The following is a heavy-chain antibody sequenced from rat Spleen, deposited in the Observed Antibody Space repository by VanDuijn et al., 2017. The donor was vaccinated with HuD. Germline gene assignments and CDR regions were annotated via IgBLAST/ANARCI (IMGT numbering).Heavy chain of an antibody. CDR2: ISYSGST. CDR1: GYSITSNY. V-gene: IGHV3-1*01. D-gene: IGHD1-10*01. J-gene: IGHJ2*01. CDR3: ARCGLITTISTYVDF. Sequence: EVQLQESGPGLVKPSQSLSLTCSVTGYSITSNYWGWIRKFPGKKMEWMGFISYSGSTSHNPSLKRRISITRDTSKNQFFLQLNSVTTEDTGTYYCARCGLITTISTYVDFWGQGVMVTVSS.